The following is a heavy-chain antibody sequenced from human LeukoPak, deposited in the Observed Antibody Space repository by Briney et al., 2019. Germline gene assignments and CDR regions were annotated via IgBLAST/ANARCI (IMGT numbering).Heavy chain of an antibody. CDR2: IRGDESRK. Sequence: GGSLRLSCAASGFSFSNYWMTWLRQAPGKGLEWVANIRGDESRKYYLDSVTGRFTISRDNTKNLLFLEMNNLRGDDTAIYYCVRESRPGGAMGLYHNLDYWGQGTLVAVSS. CDR3: VRESRPGGAMGLYHNLDY. D-gene: IGHD1-1*01. J-gene: IGHJ4*02. V-gene: IGHV3-7*01. CDR1: GFSFSNYW.